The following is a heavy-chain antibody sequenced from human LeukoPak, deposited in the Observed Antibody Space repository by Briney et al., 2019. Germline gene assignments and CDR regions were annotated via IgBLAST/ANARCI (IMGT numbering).Heavy chain of an antibody. CDR3: ARDGSSTDDY. CDR1: GYTFSNFG. D-gene: IGHD2-2*01. CDR2: ISGNNDNP. J-gene: IGHJ4*02. V-gene: IGHV1-18*01. Sequence: ASVKVSCKASGYTFSNFGINWVRQAPGQGLEWMGWISGNNDNPNYGQKFQGRFTVTTDSSTNTAYMELRNLRFDDTAVYYCARDGSSTDDYWGQGTRVRVSS.